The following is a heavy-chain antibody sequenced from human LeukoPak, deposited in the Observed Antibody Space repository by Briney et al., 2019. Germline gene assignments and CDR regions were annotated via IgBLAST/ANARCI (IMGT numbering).Heavy chain of an antibody. CDR3: AKDDNRNYDFWSGYSTHDAVDI. J-gene: IGHJ3*02. V-gene: IGHV3-23*01. CDR1: GGTFSSYA. Sequence: GSSVKVSCKASGGTFSSYAMSWVRQAPGKGLEWVSAISGSGGSTYYADSVKGRFTISRDNSKNTLYLQMNSLRAEDTAVYYCAKDDNRNYDFWSGYSTHDAVDIWGQGTMVTVSS. CDR2: ISGSGGST. D-gene: IGHD3-3*01.